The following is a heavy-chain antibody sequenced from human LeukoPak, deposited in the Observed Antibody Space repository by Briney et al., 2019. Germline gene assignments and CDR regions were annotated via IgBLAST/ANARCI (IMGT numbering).Heavy chain of an antibody. Sequence: GSSVKVSCKASGGTFSSSGISWLRQAPGQGLEWMGGIIPMIGTPNYAQKFQGRVTITADESTSTAYMELSSLRSEDTAVYYCASHCSSTSCYADYYYMDVWGKGTTVTVSS. CDR1: GGTFSSSG. D-gene: IGHD2-2*01. J-gene: IGHJ6*03. CDR2: IIPMIGTP. V-gene: IGHV1-69*01. CDR3: ASHCSSTSCYADYYYMDV.